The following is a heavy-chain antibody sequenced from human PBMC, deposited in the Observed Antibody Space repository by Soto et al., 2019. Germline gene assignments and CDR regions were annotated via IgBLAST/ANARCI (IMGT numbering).Heavy chain of an antibody. D-gene: IGHD3-3*01. CDR3: AKKVTIYAVDPADY. Sequence: GGSLRLSCAAAGFTFSDFGMSWVRQAPGKGLEWVSVISASGDATYYAASVKGRFTLSRDNSKNTLYLQMNSLTVADTAVYYCAKKVTIYAVDPADYWGQGTQVTVSS. CDR2: ISASGDAT. J-gene: IGHJ4*02. V-gene: IGHV3-23*01. CDR1: GFTFSDFG.